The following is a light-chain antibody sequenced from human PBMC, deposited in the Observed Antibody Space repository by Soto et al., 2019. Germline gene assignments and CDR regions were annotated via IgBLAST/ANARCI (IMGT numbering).Light chain of an antibody. CDR1: QSISNN. J-gene: IGKJ1*01. Sequence: EIVMTQSPATLSVSPGERATLSCRASQSISNNLAWYHQRPGQPPRLLIYGASTRATGIPARFSGSGSGTAFPLTTSSQQSEDSAVYYFQQNKSWWTFGQRTRVEIK. V-gene: IGKV3-15*01. CDR2: GAS. CDR3: QQNKSWWT.